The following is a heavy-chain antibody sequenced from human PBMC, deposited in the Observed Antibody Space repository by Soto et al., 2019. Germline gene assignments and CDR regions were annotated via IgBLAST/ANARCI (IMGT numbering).Heavy chain of an antibody. V-gene: IGHV4-31*03. CDR1: GGSISSGGYY. D-gene: IGHD5-12*01. J-gene: IGHJ4*02. CDR3: ARDPGSGYEFDY. CDR2: IYYSGST. Sequence: PSETLSLTCTVSGGSISSGGYYWSWIRQHPGKGLEWIGYIYYSGSTYYNPSLKSRVTISVDTSKNQFSLKLSSVTAADTAVYYCARDPGSGYEFDYWGQGTLVTVS.